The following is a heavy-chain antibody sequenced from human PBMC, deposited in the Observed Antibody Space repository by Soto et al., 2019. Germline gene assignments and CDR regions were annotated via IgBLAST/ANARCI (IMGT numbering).Heavy chain of an antibody. V-gene: IGHV4-31*03. CDR3: ARWWSGSRQGFDP. J-gene: IGHJ5*02. D-gene: IGHD3-3*01. CDR1: GGSISSGDYY. CDR2: IYYSGST. Sequence: QVQLQESGPGLVKPSQTLSLTCTVSGGSISSGDYYWSWIRQHPGKGLEWIGYIYYSGSTYYNPSXXXRXXRAVDTSKNQFSLKLSSVTAADTAVYYCARWWSGSRQGFDPWGQGTLVTVSS.